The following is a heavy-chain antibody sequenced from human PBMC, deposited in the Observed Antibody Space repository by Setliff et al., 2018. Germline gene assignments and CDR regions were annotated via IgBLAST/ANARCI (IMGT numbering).Heavy chain of an antibody. CDR3: VRAVVIRGSKPLDT. V-gene: IGHV3-72*01. CDR2: TKNKANAGYM. J-gene: IGHJ5*02. D-gene: IGHD3-10*01. CDR1: GFSIGDHY. Sequence: GGSLRLSCAASGFSIGDHYMDWVRQAPGKGLEWVGRTKNKANAGYMEYAASVKDRFIISRDDSKNSLYLQMYSLKSDDTAVYYCVRAVVIRGSKPLDTWGQGTLVTVSS.